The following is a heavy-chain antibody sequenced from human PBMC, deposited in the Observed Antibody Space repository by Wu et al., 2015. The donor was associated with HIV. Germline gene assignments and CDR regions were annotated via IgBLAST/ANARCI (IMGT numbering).Heavy chain of an antibody. CDR1: GYTFTGYY. CDR3: VRRQNWNLNNYYFDY. V-gene: IGHV1-2*02. Sequence: LVQSGAEVRKPGASVKVSCKTSGYTFTGYYLHWVRQAPGQGLEWMGWINDDTGDTRYAQKFEGRVTMTRDTSISTGYMELRRLTSDDLAVYFCVRRQNWNLNNYYFDYWGQGTLVTVSS. D-gene: IGHD1-1*01. J-gene: IGHJ4*02. CDR2: INDDTGDT.